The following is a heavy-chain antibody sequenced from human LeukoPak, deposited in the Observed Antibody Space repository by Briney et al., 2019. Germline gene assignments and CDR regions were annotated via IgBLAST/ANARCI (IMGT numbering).Heavy chain of an antibody. V-gene: IGHV3-21*01. CDR2: IGSSSTFI. J-gene: IGHJ4*02. CDR3: AKAHPGFDY. Sequence: GGSLRLSCAASGFTFSSYSMNWVRQAPGKGLEWVSSIGSSSTFIYYADSVKGRFTISRDNAKNSLFLQMNSLRAEDTAVYYCAKAHPGFDYWGQGTLVTVSS. CDR1: GFTFSSYS.